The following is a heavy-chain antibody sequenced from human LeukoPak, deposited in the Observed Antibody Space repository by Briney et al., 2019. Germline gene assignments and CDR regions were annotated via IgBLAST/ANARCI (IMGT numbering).Heavy chain of an antibody. CDR2: IYYSGST. Sequence: PSETLSLTCTVSGGSISSYYWSWIRQPPGKGLEWIGYIYYSGSTNYNPSLKSRVTISVDTSKNQFSLKLSSVTAADTAVYYCARDQPAYGDYGPGLGYWGQGTLVTVCS. CDR3: ARDQPAYGDYGPGLGY. CDR1: GGSISSYY. D-gene: IGHD4-17*01. J-gene: IGHJ4*02. V-gene: IGHV4-59*01.